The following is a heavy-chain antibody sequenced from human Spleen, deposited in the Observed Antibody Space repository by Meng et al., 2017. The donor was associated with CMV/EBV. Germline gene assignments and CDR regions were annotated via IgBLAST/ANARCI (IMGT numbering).Heavy chain of an antibody. CDR2: IYPGDSDT. CDR3: ARFGTPGGSYGGGFDP. V-gene: IGHV5-51*01. D-gene: IGHD1-26*01. J-gene: IGHJ5*02. Sequence: KVSCKGSGYSLTSYWIGWVRQMPGKGLEWMGIIYPGDSDTRYSPSFQGQVTIPADKSISTAYLQWSSLKASDTAMHYCARFGTPGGSYGGGFDPWGQGTLVTVSS. CDR1: GYSLTSYW.